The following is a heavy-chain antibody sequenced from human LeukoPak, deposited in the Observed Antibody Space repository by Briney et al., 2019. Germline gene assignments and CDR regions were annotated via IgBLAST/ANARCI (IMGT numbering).Heavy chain of an antibody. D-gene: IGHD5-18*01. V-gene: IGHV3-23*01. CDR1: GLTFSGYA. CDR2: INGRGDST. J-gene: IGHJ3*02. CDR3: AKGLTWIQLKDAFDI. Sequence: GGSLRLSCAASGLTFSGYAMSWVRQAPGKGLQWVSAINGRGDSTYYADSVKGRFTISRDNSKNTLYLQVNSLRVEDTAVYYCAKGLTWIQLKDAFDIWGQGTMVTVSS.